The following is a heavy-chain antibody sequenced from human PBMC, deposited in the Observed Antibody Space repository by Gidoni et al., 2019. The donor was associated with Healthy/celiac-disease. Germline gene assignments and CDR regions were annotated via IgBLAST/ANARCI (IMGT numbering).Heavy chain of an antibody. V-gene: IGHV3-66*02. CDR1: GFTVSRNY. Sequence: EVQLLASGGGLVQPGGSLSLPCAASGFTVSRNYMRWVSQAPGQGLEWVSVIYSGGSTYYADSVKGRFTISRDNAKNTLYLQMNSLRAEDTAVYYCARDRGGPYWGQGTLVTVSS. J-gene: IGHJ4*02. CDR3: ARDRGGPY. CDR2: IYSGGST. D-gene: IGHD1-26*01.